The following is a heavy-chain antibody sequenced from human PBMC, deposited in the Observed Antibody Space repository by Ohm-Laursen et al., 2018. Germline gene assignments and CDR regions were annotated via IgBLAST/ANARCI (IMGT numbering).Heavy chain of an antibody. CDR3: ARAPTATTIFDY. V-gene: IGHV3-53*01. J-gene: IGHJ4*02. Sequence: GSLRLSCAASGFTVSSNYMSWVRQAPGKGLEWVSAIYTGGSTYYADSVKGRFPISRDNSKNTLYLQLNSLRVEDSAVYYCARAPTATTIFDYWGQGTLVTASS. CDR1: GFTVSSNY. D-gene: IGHD4-17*01. CDR2: IYTGGST.